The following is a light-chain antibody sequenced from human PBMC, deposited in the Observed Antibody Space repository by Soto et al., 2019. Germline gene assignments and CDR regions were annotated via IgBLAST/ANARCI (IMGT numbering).Light chain of an antibody. Sequence: ETVMTHSPVTLSVSPGERATLSCRASQSVSRNFAWYQQRPGQAPRLLIYGASTRATGVPSRFSGSGSGTEFALTISSLQSEDFAVYYCQQYNNWPLTFGGGTKVDIK. V-gene: IGKV3-15*01. CDR2: GAS. J-gene: IGKJ4*01. CDR3: QQYNNWPLT. CDR1: QSVSRN.